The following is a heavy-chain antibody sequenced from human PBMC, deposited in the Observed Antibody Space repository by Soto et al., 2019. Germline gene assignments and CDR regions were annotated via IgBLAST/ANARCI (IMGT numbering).Heavy chain of an antibody. V-gene: IGHV1-69*13. D-gene: IGHD3-10*01. CDR3: ACDFYYGSGLVFAVDI. CDR2: ILPLFGTA. J-gene: IGHJ3*02. CDR1: GYTSACYG. Sequence: SSVKVSCQASGYTSACYGIRWVRQAPGQGLEWMGGILPLFGTANYAQKCKGRVTLPGDESTSTAYMELSSLRSEETAVYYCACDFYYGSGLVFAVDISGQVTMGTVS.